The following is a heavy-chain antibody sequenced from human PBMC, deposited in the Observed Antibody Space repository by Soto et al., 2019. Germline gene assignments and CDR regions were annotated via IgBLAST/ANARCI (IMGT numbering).Heavy chain of an antibody. CDR2: ISYDGSNK. D-gene: IGHD3-9*01. CDR1: GFTFSSYA. CDR3: ARDVLKYDILTGPADY. J-gene: IGHJ4*02. Sequence: HPGGSLRLSCAASGFTFSSYAMHWVRQAPGKGLEWVAVISYDGSNKYYADSVKGRFTISRDNSKNTLYLQMNSLRAEDTAVYYCARDVLKYDILTGPADYWGQGTLVTVSS. V-gene: IGHV3-30-3*01.